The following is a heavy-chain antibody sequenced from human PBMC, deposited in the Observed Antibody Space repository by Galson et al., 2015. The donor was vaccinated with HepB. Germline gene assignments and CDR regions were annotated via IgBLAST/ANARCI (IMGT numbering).Heavy chain of an antibody. CDR1: GFSLSTSGVG. Sequence: ALVKPTQTLTLTCTFSGFSLSTSGVGVGWIRQSPVKALEWLALIYWDDDKRYSPSLKSRLTITKDTSKNQVVLTMTNMDPMDTATYYCAHSWGCTSTTCYSLFDYWGQGTLVTVSS. CDR2: IYWDDDK. V-gene: IGHV2-5*02. J-gene: IGHJ4*02. CDR3: AHSWGCTSTTCYSLFDY. D-gene: IGHD2-2*01.